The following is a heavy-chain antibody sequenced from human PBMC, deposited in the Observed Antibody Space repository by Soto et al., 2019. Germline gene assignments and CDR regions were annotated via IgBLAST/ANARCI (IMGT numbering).Heavy chain of an antibody. J-gene: IGHJ5*02. Sequence: EVQLLESGGGLVQPGGSLRLSCAASGFPFSSSAMTWVRQAPGKGLEWVSVISVSGDSTYYADSLKGRFTISRDNSKNTLYLPMNSLRAEDSAVYYCAKGRGGFDPWGQGTLVTVSS. CDR2: ISVSGDST. CDR1: GFPFSSSA. V-gene: IGHV3-23*01. CDR3: AKGRGGFDP. D-gene: IGHD3-10*01.